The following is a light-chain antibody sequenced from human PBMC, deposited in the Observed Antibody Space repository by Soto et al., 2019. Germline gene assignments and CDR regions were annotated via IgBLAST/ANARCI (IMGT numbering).Light chain of an antibody. J-gene: IGLJ3*02. V-gene: IGLV3-21*02. CDR2: ADS. CDR1: NIGFTS. Sequence: SYELTQPPSVSVAPGQTARITCGGNNIGFTSVHWCHQRPGQAPVLVVYADSDRPSGIPERFSGSNSGNTATLTISRVEAGDEADYYCQVWDSSSDHWVFGGGTKLTVL. CDR3: QVWDSSSDHWV.